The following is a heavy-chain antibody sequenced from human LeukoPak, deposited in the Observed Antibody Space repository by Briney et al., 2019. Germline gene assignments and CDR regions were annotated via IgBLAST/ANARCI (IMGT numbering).Heavy chain of an antibody. CDR2: INPNSGDT. J-gene: IGHJ5*02. Sequence: ASVRVSCKTSGYTFTGYYIHWVRQAPGQGLEWMGWINPNSGDTNHAQKFQGRVTMTSDTSINTAYMEAPRLTSDDTAVDYCARTLDNRLDPWGQGTLVTVSS. CDR1: GYTFTGYY. D-gene: IGHD3/OR15-3a*01. CDR3: ARTLDNRLDP. V-gene: IGHV1-2*02.